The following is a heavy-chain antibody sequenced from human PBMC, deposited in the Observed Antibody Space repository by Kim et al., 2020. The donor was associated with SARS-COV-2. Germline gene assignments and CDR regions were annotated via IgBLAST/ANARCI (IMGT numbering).Heavy chain of an antibody. Sequence: GGSLRLSCAASGFTFSNAWMSWVRQAPGKGLEWVGRIKSKTDGGTTDYAAPVKGRFTISRDDSKNTLYLQMTSLKTEDTAVYYCTTETGYSSGWYAGYYFDYWGQGTLVTVSS. CDR3: TTETGYSSGWYAGYYFDY. CDR2: IKSKTDGGTT. D-gene: IGHD6-19*01. CDR1: GFTFSNAW. V-gene: IGHV3-15*01. J-gene: IGHJ4*02.